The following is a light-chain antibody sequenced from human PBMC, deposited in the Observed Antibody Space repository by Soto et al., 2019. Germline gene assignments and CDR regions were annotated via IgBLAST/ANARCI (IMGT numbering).Light chain of an antibody. CDR3: SSYAGSNNLM. CDR2: EVT. CDR1: SSDVGGYNS. V-gene: IGLV2-8*01. J-gene: IGLJ3*02. Sequence: QSALTQPPSASGSPGQSVTISCTGTSSDVGGYNSVSWYQQHPGKAPELMIYEVTKRPSGVPDRFSGSKSGNTASLTVSGLQAEDEADYFCSSYAGSNNLMFGGGTKVTVL.